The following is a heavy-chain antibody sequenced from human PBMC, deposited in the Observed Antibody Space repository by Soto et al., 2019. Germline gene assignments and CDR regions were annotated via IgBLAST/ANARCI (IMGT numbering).Heavy chain of an antibody. Sequence: GWSLRLSCAASGFTFSSYSMNWVRQAPGKGLEWVSSISSSSSYIYYADSVKGRFTISRDNAKSSLYLQMNSLRAEDTAVYYCARERMVYEDSLSYYYGMELWGQGTTVTVSS. D-gene: IGHD2-8*01. J-gene: IGHJ6*02. CDR2: ISSSSSYI. V-gene: IGHV3-21*01. CDR1: GFTFSSYS. CDR3: ARERMVYEDSLSYYYGMEL.